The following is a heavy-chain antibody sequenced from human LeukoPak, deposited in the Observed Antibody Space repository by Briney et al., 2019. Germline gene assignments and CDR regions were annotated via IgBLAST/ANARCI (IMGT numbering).Heavy chain of an antibody. CDR2: IWSDGTNR. Sequence: GGSLRLSCATSGLTFSHYGMHWVRQAPGKGREWVAVIWSDGTNRYYGDPVKGRFTISRDNFQRTVYLQMDSMRAEDTAVYYCAKDAQRGFDYSNSLDKWGQGTLVTVSS. CDR1: GLTFSHYG. V-gene: IGHV3-33*06. J-gene: IGHJ4*02. D-gene: IGHD4-11*01. CDR3: AKDAQRGFDYSNSLDK.